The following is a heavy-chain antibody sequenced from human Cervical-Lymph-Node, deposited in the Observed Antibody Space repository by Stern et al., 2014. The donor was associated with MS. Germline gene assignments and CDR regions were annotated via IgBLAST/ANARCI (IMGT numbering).Heavy chain of an antibody. J-gene: IGHJ5*02. CDR1: GGTLISYP. CDR2: IMPILGTS. V-gene: IGHV1-69*01. CDR3: ARHLGSHESGWFDP. Sequence: MQLVESGAEVKKPGSSVKVSCQASGGTLISYPISWVRQAPGQGLEWLGGIMPILGTSTYAQKFQGRVTITADESTTTIYMELRSLKSEDTAVYYCARHLGSHESGWFDPWGQGTLVTVSS. D-gene: IGHD1-26*01.